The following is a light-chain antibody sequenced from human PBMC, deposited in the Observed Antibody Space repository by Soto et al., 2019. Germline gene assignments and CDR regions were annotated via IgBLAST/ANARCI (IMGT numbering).Light chain of an antibody. CDR2: KAS. CDR3: QHYNSPPT. CDR1: QSISSW. J-gene: IGKJ4*01. Sequence: DIQMTQSPSTLSASVGDRVTITCRASQSISSWLAWYQQKPGKAPKLLIYKASSLESGVPSRFSGSGSGTEFTLTISSLQPDAFATYYCQHYNSPPTFGGGTKVEIK. V-gene: IGKV1-5*03.